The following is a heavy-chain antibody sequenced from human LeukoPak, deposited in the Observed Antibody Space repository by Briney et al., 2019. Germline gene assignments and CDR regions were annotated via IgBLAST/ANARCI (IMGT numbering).Heavy chain of an antibody. CDR3: ARRPPLTMVRGPYDAFDI. D-gene: IGHD3-10*01. Sequence: SETLSLTCTVYGGAFSGYYWSWIRQPPGKGLEWIGEINHGGRTNYNPSLKSRVTISEDTSKNHFSLKLSSVTAADTAVYYCARRPPLTMVRGPYDAFDIWGQGTMVTVSS. CDR1: GGAFSGYY. V-gene: IGHV4-34*01. J-gene: IGHJ3*02. CDR2: INHGGRT.